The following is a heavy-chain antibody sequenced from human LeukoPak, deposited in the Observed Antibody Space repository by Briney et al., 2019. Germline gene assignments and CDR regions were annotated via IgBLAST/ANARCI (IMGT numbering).Heavy chain of an antibody. Sequence: GGSLRLSCAASGFTFSSYAMHWVRQAPGKGLEWVAVISYDGSNKYYVDSVKGRFTISRDNSKNTLYLQMNSLRAEDTAVYYCAVLTYYYDSSFDYWGQGTLVTVSS. CDR3: AVLTYYYDSSFDY. V-gene: IGHV3-30*04. CDR1: GFTFSSYA. CDR2: ISYDGSNK. D-gene: IGHD3-22*01. J-gene: IGHJ4*02.